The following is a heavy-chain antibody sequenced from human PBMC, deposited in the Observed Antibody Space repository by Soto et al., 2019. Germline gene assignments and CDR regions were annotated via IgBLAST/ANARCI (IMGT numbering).Heavy chain of an antibody. CDR2: ISASGLST. D-gene: IGHD3-10*01. CDR3: AKGRRDDFGELLGLD. CDR1: GFTFNNYA. Sequence: PGGSLRLSCATSGFTFNNYAMSWVRQAPGKGLEWVSAISASGLSTYYADSVTGRFTISRDNSKNTFSVQMNTLTAEDTAVYYCAKGRRDDFGELLGLDWGQGTLVTVSS. V-gene: IGHV3-23*01. J-gene: IGHJ4*02.